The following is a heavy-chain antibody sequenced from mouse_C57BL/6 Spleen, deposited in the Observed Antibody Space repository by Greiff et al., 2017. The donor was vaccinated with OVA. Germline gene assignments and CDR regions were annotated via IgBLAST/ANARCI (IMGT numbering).Heavy chain of an antibody. CDR1: GFTFSDYY. J-gene: IGHJ4*01. CDR3: ARQGGYYYGSSDYAMDY. V-gene: IGHV5-12*01. CDR2: ISNGGGRT. Sequence: EVQGVESGGGLVQPGGSLRLSCAASGFTFSDYYMYWVRQTPEKRLEWVAYISNGGGRTYYPDTVKGRFTISRDNAKNTLYLQMSRLKSEDTAMYYCARQGGYYYGSSDYAMDYWGQGTSVTVSS. D-gene: IGHD1-1*01.